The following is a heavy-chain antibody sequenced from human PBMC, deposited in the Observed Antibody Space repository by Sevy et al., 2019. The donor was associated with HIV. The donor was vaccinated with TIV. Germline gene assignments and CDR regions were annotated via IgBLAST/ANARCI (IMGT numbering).Heavy chain of an antibody. CDR3: AHRRVYGPIDY. Sequence: SGPTLGNPTQTLTLTCTFSGFSLRTSGVGVGWIRQPPEKALEWLALIYWDDDKRYSPSLKSRLTITKDTSKNQVVLILTTMDPVDTATYYCAHRRVYGPIDYWGQGTLVTVSS. CDR1: GFSLRTSGVG. V-gene: IGHV2-5*02. CDR2: IYWDDDK. J-gene: IGHJ4*02. D-gene: IGHD4-17*01.